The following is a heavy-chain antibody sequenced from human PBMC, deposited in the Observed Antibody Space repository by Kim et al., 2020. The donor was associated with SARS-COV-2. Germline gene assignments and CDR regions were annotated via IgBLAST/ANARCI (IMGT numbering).Heavy chain of an antibody. CDR2: GST. Sequence: GSTYHNPSLKSRVTISVDTSKNQFSLKLSSVTAADTAVYYCAREWQGWFDPWGQGTLVTVSS. CDR3: AREWQGWFDP. J-gene: IGHJ5*02. V-gene: IGHV4-31*02.